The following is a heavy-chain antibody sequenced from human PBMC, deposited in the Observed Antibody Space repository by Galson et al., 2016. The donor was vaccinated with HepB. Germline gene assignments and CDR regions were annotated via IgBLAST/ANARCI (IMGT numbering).Heavy chain of an antibody. CDR2: IWYDGRNK. Sequence: SLRLSCAASGFTFNNYGMHWVRQAPGKGLEWVALIWYDGRNKYYADSVKGRFTISRDNSKNTLYLQMNSLRAEDTAVYYCVIDRAARDTVYYYGMDVWGQGATVTVSS. V-gene: IGHV3-33*01. D-gene: IGHD6-25*01. CDR1: GFTFNNYG. J-gene: IGHJ6*02. CDR3: VIDRAARDTVYYYGMDV.